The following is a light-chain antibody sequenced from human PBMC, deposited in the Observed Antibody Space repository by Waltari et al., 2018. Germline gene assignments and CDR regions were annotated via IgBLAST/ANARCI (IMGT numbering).Light chain of an antibody. V-gene: IGLV1-44*01. Sequence: QSVLTQPPSASGTPGQRVTISCSGSNSNIGTNTVSWYQQLPGTAPKLLIFNYSERPSGVPDRFSGSKSGTSSSLAIGGLQAEDEADYYGAAWDDSLNVWLFGGGTKLTVL. CDR1: NSNIGTNT. J-gene: IGLJ3*02. CDR3: AAWDDSLNVWL. CDR2: NYS.